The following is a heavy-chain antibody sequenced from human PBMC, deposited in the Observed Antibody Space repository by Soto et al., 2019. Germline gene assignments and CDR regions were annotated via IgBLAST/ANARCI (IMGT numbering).Heavy chain of an antibody. CDR2: ISASGGST. V-gene: IGHV3-23*01. CDR3: AKVGIYCTNGVCRGY. D-gene: IGHD2-8*01. Sequence: EVQLLESGGGLVQPGGSLRLSCAASGFTFSIYAMSWVRQAPGKGLEWVSGISASGGSTYYADSVKGRFTISRDNSKNTLFLQMNSLRVEDTAVYYCAKVGIYCTNGVCRGYWGQGTLDTVSS. CDR1: GFTFSIYA. J-gene: IGHJ4*02.